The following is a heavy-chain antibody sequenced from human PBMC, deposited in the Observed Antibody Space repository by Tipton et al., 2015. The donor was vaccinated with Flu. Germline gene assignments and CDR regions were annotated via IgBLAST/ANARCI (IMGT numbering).Heavy chain of an antibody. CDR1: GYTYSSYW. CDR3: VRLGSIGDYIDN. D-gene: IGHD2-2*03. CDR2: IYPADSDT. V-gene: IGHV5-51*03. J-gene: IGHJ4*02. Sequence: VQLVQSGAEVKKPGESLKISCQGFGYTYSSYWFGWVRQMPGKGLEWMGMIYPADSDTRYSPSFQGQVTISADKSINTAFLQWSTLKAADTAMYYCVRLGSIGDYIDNWGQGTLVTVSS.